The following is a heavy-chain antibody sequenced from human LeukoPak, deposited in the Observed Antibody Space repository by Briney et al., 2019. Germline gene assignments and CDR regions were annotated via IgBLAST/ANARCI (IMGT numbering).Heavy chain of an antibody. Sequence: PSETLSLTCAVYGGSFSGYYWSWIRQPPGKGLEWIGEINHSGSTNYNLSLKSRVTISVDTSKNQFSLKLSSVTAADTAVYYCARGKSYPSGSYPGWDYWGQGTLVTVSS. CDR2: INHSGST. V-gene: IGHV4-34*01. D-gene: IGHD1-26*01. J-gene: IGHJ4*02. CDR1: GGSFSGYY. CDR3: ARGKSYPSGSYPGWDY.